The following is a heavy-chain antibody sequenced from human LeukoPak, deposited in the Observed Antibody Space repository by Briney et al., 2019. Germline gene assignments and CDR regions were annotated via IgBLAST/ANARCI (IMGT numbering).Heavy chain of an antibody. CDR2: IYYSVST. V-gene: IGHV4-39*01. CDR1: GGSISSSGSY. D-gene: IGHD6-19*01. CDR3: YGYSSGWVDD. Sequence: PSETLSLTCTVSGGSISSSGSYWGWIRQPPGKGLEWIGSIYYSVSTYYNPSLKSRVIISVDTSKNQFSLKLTSVTGADTAVYYCYGYSSGWVDDWGQGTLVTVSS. J-gene: IGHJ4*02.